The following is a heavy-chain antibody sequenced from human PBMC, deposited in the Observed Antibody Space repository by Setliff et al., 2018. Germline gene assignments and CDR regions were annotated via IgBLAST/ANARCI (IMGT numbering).Heavy chain of an antibody. V-gene: IGHV1-2*02. J-gene: IGHJ6*02. CDR2: INPNSGGT. Sequence: ASVKVSCKASGYTFTGYYMHWVRQAPGQGLEWMGWINPNSGGTNYAQKFQGRVTMTRDTSISTAYMELSRLRSDDTAVYYCAREIRVVVPAAPRYYGMDVWGQGTTVTVS. D-gene: IGHD2-2*01. CDR3: AREIRVVVPAAPRYYGMDV. CDR1: GYTFTGYY.